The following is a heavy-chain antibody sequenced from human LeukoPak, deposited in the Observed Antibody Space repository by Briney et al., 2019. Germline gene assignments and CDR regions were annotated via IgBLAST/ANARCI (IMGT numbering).Heavy chain of an antibody. J-gene: IGHJ4*02. CDR3: ARVTYGSGTYGAFDY. D-gene: IGHD3-10*01. Sequence: GGSLRLSCAASGFTFSNYAMHWVRQAPGKGLECVSAISSNGGSTYYADSVKGRFTISRDNSKNTLYLQLGSLRAEDMAVYYCARVTYGSGTYGAFDYWGQGTLVTVSS. CDR2: ISSNGGST. CDR1: GFTFSNYA. V-gene: IGHV3-64*02.